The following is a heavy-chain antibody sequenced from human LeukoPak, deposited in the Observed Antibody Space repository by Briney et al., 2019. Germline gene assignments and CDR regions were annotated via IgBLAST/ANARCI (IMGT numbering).Heavy chain of an antibody. CDR2: IGIDSGNT. V-gene: IGHV3-48*01. Sequence: GGSLRLSCTASGFPFIEYSMNWVRQAPGEGLEWISYIGIDSGNTNYADSVRGRFTISADKAKNSLYLQINSLRVEDTAVHYCARDHNYASDNWGQGTLVSVAS. CDR1: GFPFIEYS. D-gene: IGHD1-1*01. J-gene: IGHJ4*02. CDR3: ARDHNYASDN.